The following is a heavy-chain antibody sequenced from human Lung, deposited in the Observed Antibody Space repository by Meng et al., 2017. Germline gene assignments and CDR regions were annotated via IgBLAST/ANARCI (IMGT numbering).Heavy chain of an antibody. J-gene: IGHJ4*02. CDR1: GFSFSCYW. V-gene: IGHV3-74*03. Sequence: AQLVGSGGCLVPPGWSPILSCAASGFSFSCYWMHWVRQAPGKGVGWVSRIRGDAGSIVYADSVKGRFTISRDNAKNTLFLQMNSLRAEDTAVYYCARESGYFEYWGQGILVTVSS. CDR3: ARESGYFEY. CDR2: IRGDAGSI.